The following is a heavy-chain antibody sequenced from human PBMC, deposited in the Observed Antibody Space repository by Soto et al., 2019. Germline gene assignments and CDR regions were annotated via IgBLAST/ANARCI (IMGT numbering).Heavy chain of an antibody. V-gene: IGHV4-4*02. J-gene: IGHJ6*02. CDR3: ARGRYYDILTGYTTGPYGMDV. Sequence: SETLSLTCAVSGGSISSSNWWSWVRQPPGKGLEWIGEIYHSGSTNYNPSLKSRVTISVDKSKNQFSLKLSSVTAADTAVYYCARGRYYDILTGYTTGPYGMDVWGQGXTVTVSS. CDR1: GGSISSSNW. CDR2: IYHSGST. D-gene: IGHD3-9*01.